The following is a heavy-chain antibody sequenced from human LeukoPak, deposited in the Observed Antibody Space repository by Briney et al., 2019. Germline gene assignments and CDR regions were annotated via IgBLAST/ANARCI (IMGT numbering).Heavy chain of an antibody. J-gene: IGHJ4*02. Sequence: GGSLRLSCAASGFTFSSYAMSWVRQAPGKGLEWVSAISGSGGSTYYADSAKGRFTISRDNSKNTMYLQMNSLRAEDTAVYYCAKGDYSGSYPTQVYYWGQGTLVTVSS. D-gene: IGHD1-26*01. CDR2: ISGSGGST. CDR3: AKGDYSGSYPTQVYY. CDR1: GFTFSSYA. V-gene: IGHV3-23*01.